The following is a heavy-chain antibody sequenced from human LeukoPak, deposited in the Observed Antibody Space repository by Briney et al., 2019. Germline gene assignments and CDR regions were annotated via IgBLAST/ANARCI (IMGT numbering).Heavy chain of an antibody. CDR2: IYYSGST. Sequence: PSETLSLTCTVSGGSISSYYWSWIRQPPGKGLEWIGYIYYSGSTNYNPSLKSRVTISVDTSKNQFSLRLNSVTAADTAVYYCAGGGDMSARTDYWGQGTLVTVSS. CDR3: AGGGDMSARTDY. J-gene: IGHJ4*02. D-gene: IGHD6-6*01. V-gene: IGHV4-59*08. CDR1: GGSISSYY.